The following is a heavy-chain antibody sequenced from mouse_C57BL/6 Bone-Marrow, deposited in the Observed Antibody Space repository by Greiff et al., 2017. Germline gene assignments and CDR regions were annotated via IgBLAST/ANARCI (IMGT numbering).Heavy chain of an antibody. J-gene: IGHJ2*01. V-gene: IGHV1-81*01. CDR2: IYPRSGNT. Sequence: VQVVESGAELARPGASVKLSCKASGYTFTSYGISWVKQRTGQGLEWIGEIYPRSGNTYYNEKFKGKATLTADKSSSTAYMELRSLTSEDSAVYFGARNYGSSYDYWGQGTTLTGSS. CDR3: ARNYGSSYDY. D-gene: IGHD1-1*01. CDR1: GYTFTSYG.